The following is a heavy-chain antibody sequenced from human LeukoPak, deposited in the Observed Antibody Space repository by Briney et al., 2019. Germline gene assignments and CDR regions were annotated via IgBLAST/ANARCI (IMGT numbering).Heavy chain of an antibody. CDR3: VKVGTSGWPGPYYFDC. CDR1: GFTFTSYA. V-gene: IGHV3-64D*06. CDR2: INNNGGTT. Sequence: GGSLRLSCSASGFTFTSYAMHWVRQAPGKGLQYVSAINNNGGTTLYADSVKGRFTISRDNSKNTLYLQMSSLRAEDTAVYYCVKVGTSGWPGPYYFDCWGQGTLVTVSS. D-gene: IGHD6-19*01. J-gene: IGHJ4*02.